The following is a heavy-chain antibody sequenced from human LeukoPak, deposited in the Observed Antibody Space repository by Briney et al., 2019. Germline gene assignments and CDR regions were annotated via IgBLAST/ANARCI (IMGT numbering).Heavy chain of an antibody. CDR3: ARGRAAAGFWFDP. V-gene: IGHV4-31*03. CDR2: IYYSGST. J-gene: IGHJ5*02. CDR1: GGSISSGGYY. D-gene: IGHD6-13*01. Sequence: PSETLSLTCTVSGGSISSGGYYWSWIRQHPGKGLEWIGYIYYSGSTYYNPSLKSRVTISVDTSKNQFSLKLSSVTAVDTAVYYCARGRAAAGFWFDPWGQGTLVTVSS.